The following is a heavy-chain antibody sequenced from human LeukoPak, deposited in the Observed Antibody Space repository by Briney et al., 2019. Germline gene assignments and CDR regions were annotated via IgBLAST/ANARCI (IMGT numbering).Heavy chain of an antibody. Sequence: GGSLRLSCAASGFTFSSYGMSWVRQAPGKGLEWVSAISGSGGNTYYTDSVKGRFTISRDNSKNTLYLQMNSLRVEDTAVYYCSSVSYGRRWFDPWGQGTLVTVSS. D-gene: IGHD3-16*01. CDR3: SSVSYGRRWFDP. CDR2: ISGSGGNT. V-gene: IGHV3-23*01. J-gene: IGHJ5*02. CDR1: GFTFSSYG.